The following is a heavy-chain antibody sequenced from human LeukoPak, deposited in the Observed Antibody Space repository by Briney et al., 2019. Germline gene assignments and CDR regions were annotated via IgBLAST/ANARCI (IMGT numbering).Heavy chain of an antibody. V-gene: IGHV3-23*01. CDR1: GFTFSSRG. J-gene: IGHJ4*02. CDR2: ISGSGSST. Sequence: GGTLRLSCAASGFTFSSRGMSWVRQAPGKGLEWISAISGSGSSTYYADYVKGRSTISRDKSKNTLYLKMNRLSLEDTAIYYCAKASDLYRSGDTYYRLYFFDYWGQGTLVTVSS. D-gene: IGHD2-15*01. CDR3: AKASDLYRSGDTYYRLYFFDY.